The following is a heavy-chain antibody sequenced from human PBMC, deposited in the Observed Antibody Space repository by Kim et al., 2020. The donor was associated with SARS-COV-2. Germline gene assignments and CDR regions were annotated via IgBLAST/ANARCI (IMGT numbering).Heavy chain of an antibody. CDR1: GFTFSSYS. V-gene: IGHV3-21*01. Sequence: GGSLRLSCAASGFTFSSYSMNWVRQAPGKGLEWVSSIRSSGSYIYYADSVKGRFTISRDNAKNSLYLQMNSLRAEDTAVYYCARENYDILTGYYSSYGMCVWGHGTTVSVSS. CDR3: ARENYDILTGYYSSYGMCV. D-gene: IGHD3-9*01. J-gene: IGHJ6*02. CDR2: IRSSGSYI.